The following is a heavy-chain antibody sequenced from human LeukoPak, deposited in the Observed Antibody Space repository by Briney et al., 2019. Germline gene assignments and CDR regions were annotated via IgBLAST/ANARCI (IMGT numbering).Heavy chain of an antibody. CDR1: GGTFSSYA. CDR2: IIPILGTA. D-gene: IGHD3-22*01. J-gene: IGHJ3*02. CDR3: ARDPPDSSGYAHAFDI. V-gene: IGHV1-69*13. Sequence: ASVKVSCKASGGTFSSYAISWVRQAPGQGLEWMGGIIPILGTANYAQKFQGRVTITADESTSTAYMELSSLRSEDTAVYYCARDPPDSSGYAHAFDIWGQGTMVTVSS.